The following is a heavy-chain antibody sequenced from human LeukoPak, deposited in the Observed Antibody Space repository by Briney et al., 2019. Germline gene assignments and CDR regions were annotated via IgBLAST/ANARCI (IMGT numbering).Heavy chain of an antibody. CDR2: SRSYSGDI. CDR3: ARAKDMD. J-gene: IGHJ4*02. Sequence: GGSLRLSCRTSGFTFSTHSMNWVRRAPGKGLEWVASSRSYSGDIYYADSVKGRFTISRDNAKNTLHLQMNSLRADDTAIYYCARAKDMDWGQGTLVTVSS. CDR1: GFTFSTHS. V-gene: IGHV3-21*01.